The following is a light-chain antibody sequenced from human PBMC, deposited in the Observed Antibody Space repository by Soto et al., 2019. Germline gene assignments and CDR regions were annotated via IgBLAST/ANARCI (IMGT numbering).Light chain of an antibody. V-gene: IGKV3-20*01. CDR2: DTS. CDR3: QQYGSSPLT. Sequence: EIVLTQSPGTLSLSVGERVTLSCRASQSVSSYFAWYQQTPGQAPRLLIYDTSNRATDTPDRFSGSGSGTDCTLTISRLEPEDFTVYYCQQYGSSPLTFGGGTTVEIK. CDR1: QSVSSY. J-gene: IGKJ4*02.